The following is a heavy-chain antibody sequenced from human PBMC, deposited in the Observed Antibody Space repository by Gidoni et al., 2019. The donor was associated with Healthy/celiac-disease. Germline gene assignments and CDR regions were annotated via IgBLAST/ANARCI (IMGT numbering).Heavy chain of an antibody. CDR2: ISSRRSYI. D-gene: IGHD5-12*01. Sequence: EVQLVESGGGLVKPGGSRRSSCAASGFTFSSYSMNWVLQAPGKGLWFVSSISSRRSYIYYADSVKDRFTISRDNAKNSLSLQMTSLRAEDTAVYYCAKGRDGYADYWGQGTLVTVSS. CDR3: AKGRDGYADY. J-gene: IGHJ4*02. V-gene: IGHV3-21*01. CDR1: GFTFSSYS.